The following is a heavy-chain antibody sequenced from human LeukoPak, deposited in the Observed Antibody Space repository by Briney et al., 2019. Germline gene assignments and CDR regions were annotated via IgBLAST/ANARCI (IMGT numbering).Heavy chain of an antibody. CDR2: INHSGST. J-gene: IGHJ4*02. V-gene: IGHV4-34*01. CDR3: ARSNYLLDY. CDR1: GGSFSGYY. D-gene: IGHD5-24*01. Sequence: SETLSLTCAVYGGSFSGYYWGWIRQPPGKGLEWIGEINHSGSTNYNPSLKSRVTISVDTSKNQFSLKLSSVTAADTAVYYCARSNYLLDYWGQGTPVTVSS.